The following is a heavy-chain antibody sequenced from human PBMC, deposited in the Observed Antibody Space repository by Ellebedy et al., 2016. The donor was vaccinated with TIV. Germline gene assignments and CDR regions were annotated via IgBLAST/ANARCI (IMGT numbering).Heavy chain of an antibody. J-gene: IGHJ1*01. D-gene: IGHD3-10*01. Sequence: AASVKVSCKTSGYLFTSFDINWVRQATGQGLEWIGCMNPNSGQTAQAQKFQGRVTMTRDTSRSTAYMELSSLRSEDTAVYYCARGLWGSGGYFLPEYHQHWGQGTLVTVSS. V-gene: IGHV1-8*01. CDR1: GYLFTSFD. CDR2: MNPNSGQT. CDR3: ARGLWGSGGYFLPEYHQH.